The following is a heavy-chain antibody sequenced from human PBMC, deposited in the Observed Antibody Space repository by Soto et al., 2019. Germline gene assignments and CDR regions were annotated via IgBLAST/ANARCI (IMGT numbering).Heavy chain of an antibody. V-gene: IGHV1-69*12. J-gene: IGHJ6*02. Sequence: QVQLVQSGAEVKKPWSSVKVSCKASGGTFSNYAISWVRQAPGQGLEWMGGIIPIFSTTYYAQKFQGRVTIIADESTTTAYLQLSSLRSEDTAMYYCARVEAVPGIYNYHRLDVWGQGTAVSVSS. D-gene: IGHD6-19*01. CDR3: ARVEAVPGIYNYHRLDV. CDR1: GGTFSNYA. CDR2: IIPIFSTT.